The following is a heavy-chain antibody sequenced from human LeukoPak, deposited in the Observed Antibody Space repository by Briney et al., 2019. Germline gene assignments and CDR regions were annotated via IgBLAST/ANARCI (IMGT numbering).Heavy chain of an antibody. D-gene: IGHD5-12*01. V-gene: IGHV6-1*01. CDR2: TYYRSKWST. CDR1: GDSVSSTRVA. Sequence: SQTLSLTCAISGDSVSSTRVAWNWIRRSPSRGLEWLGRTYYRSKWSTEYAISVKGRVTIVPDTSKNLFSLQLHSVTPEDTAVYYCAMGLRLENWFDPWGQGTLVTVSS. CDR3: AMGLRLENWFDP. J-gene: IGHJ5*02.